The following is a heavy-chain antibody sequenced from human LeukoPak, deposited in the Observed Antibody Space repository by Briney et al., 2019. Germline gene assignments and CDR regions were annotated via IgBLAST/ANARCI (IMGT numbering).Heavy chain of an antibody. CDR3: ARVDTAMVPLLDY. V-gene: IGHV4-30-4*01. J-gene: IGHJ4*02. CDR2: IYYSGST. D-gene: IGHD5-18*01. Sequence: PSETLSLTCTVSGGSISSGDYYWSWIRQPPGKGLEWIGNIYYSGSTYYNPSLKSRVTISVDTSKNQFSLKLSSVTAADTAVYYCARVDTAMVPLLDYWGQGTLVTVSS. CDR1: GGSISSGDYY.